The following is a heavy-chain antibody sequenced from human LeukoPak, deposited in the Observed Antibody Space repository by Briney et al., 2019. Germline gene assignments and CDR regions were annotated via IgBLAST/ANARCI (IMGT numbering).Heavy chain of an antibody. Sequence: GGSLRLSCAASGFTFSSYTIHWVRQAPGKGLEWVAVISYDGSNKYYADSVKGRFTISRDSSKSTLYLQMDSLRAEDTAVYYCARELLTGWFDPWGQGTLVTVSS. J-gene: IGHJ5*02. CDR2: ISYDGSNK. V-gene: IGHV3-30-3*01. D-gene: IGHD3-16*01. CDR1: GFTFSSYT. CDR3: ARELLTGWFDP.